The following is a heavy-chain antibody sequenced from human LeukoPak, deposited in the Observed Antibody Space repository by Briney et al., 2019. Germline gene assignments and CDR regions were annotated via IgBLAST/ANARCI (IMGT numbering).Heavy chain of an antibody. CDR1: GCTFSSYW. CDR2: IKQDGSEK. D-gene: IGHD4-17*01. Sequence: GGSLRLSCAASGCTFSSYWMSWVRQAPGKGLEWVANIKQDGSEKYYVDSVKGRFTISKDNATTSLYLQMNRLRAEDTAVYYCARVSPNTVTTLQSFDYWGQGTLVTVSS. CDR3: ARVSPNTVTTLQSFDY. V-gene: IGHV3-7*01. J-gene: IGHJ4*02.